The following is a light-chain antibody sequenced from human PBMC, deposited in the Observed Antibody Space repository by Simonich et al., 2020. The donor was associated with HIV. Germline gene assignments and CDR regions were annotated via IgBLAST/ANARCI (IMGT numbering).Light chain of an antibody. CDR3: CSYAGSSTWV. V-gene: IGLV2-23*01. CDR2: DGS. Sequence: QSALTQPASVSGSPGQSITISCTGTSRDVGSYSLVSWYQQHPGKAPKPLIYDGSKRPSGVSNRCSGSLSGNTASLTISGLQAEDEADYYCCSYAGSSTWVFGGGTKLTVL. J-gene: IGLJ3*02. CDR1: SRDVGSYSL.